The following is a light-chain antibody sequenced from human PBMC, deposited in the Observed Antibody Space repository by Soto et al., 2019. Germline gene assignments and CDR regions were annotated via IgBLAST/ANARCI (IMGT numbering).Light chain of an antibody. CDR3: LQLKRYPLT. V-gene: IGKV1-9*01. CDR2: SAS. Sequence: IQLNQSPSSLSASVGDRVAITCRASEGISSYLAWYQEKPGKVPKLLIDSASTLQNGVPSRFSGSGSGTDFTLTISSLQPEDFATYYCLQLKRYPLTFGGGTRVEIK. CDR1: EGISSY. J-gene: IGKJ4*01.